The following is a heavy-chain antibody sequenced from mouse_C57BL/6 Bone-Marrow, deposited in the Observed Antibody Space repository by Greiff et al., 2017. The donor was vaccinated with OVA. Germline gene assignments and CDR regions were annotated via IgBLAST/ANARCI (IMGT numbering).Heavy chain of an antibody. D-gene: IGHD1-1*01. CDR3: ARTITTVVAPYYAMDY. V-gene: IGHV1-63*01. CDR2: IYPGGGYT. CDR1: GYTFTNYW. Sequence: VQLQQSGAELVRPGTSVKMSCKASGYTFTNYWIGWAKQRPGHGLEWIGDIYPGGGYTNYNEKFKGKATLTADKSSSTAYMQFRSLTSEDSAIYYCARTITTVVAPYYAMDYWGQGTSVTVSS. J-gene: IGHJ4*01.